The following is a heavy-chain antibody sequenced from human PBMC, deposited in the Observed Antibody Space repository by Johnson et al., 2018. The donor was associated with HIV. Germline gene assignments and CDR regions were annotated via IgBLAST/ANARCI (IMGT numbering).Heavy chain of an antibody. V-gene: IGHV3-66*01. CDR2: IYSGGST. D-gene: IGHD3-22*01. CDR1: EFIFSAYA. J-gene: IGHJ3*02. CDR3: ARTMIVVRGAAFDI. Sequence: VQLVESGGGFVQPGGSLRLSCAASEFIFSAYAMTWVRRAPGKGLEWVSVIYSGGSTYYADSVKGRFTISRDNSKNTLYLQMNSLRAEDTAVYYCARTMIVVRGAAFDIWGQGTMVTVSS.